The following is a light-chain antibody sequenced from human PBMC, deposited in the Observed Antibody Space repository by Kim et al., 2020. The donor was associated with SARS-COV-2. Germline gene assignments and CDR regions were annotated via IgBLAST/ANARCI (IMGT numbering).Light chain of an antibody. CDR2: TAS. Sequence: DIQLTQSPSSLSASVGDRATITCRASQDISRYLTWYQQKPGKAPKLLIYTASSLQSGVPSRFTGSGSETDFTLTISSLKPEDFATYYCKQAYGASRTFGEGTKVYIK. V-gene: IGKV1-39*01. J-gene: IGKJ1*01. CDR3: KQAYGASRT. CDR1: QDISRY.